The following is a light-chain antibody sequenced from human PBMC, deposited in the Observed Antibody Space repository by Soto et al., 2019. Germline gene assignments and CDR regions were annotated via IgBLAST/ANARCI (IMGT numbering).Light chain of an antibody. CDR1: QSVTNN. CDR2: GAS. Sequence: EIVMTQSPATLSVSPGERATLSCRASQSVTNNLAWYQQKAGQAPSLLIYGASTRATGVPARFSGSGFGTEFALTISTLQSEDFAVYYCQQYNNWPPVTFGGGTKVEIK. V-gene: IGKV3-15*01. CDR3: QQYNNWPPVT. J-gene: IGKJ4*01.